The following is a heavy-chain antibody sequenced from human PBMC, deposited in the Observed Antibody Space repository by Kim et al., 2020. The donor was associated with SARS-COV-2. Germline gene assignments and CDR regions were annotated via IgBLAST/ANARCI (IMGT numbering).Heavy chain of an antibody. J-gene: IGHJ4*02. CDR2: ISTSSTTI. Sequence: GGSLRLSCVASGFTFSSYSMNWVRQAPGKGLEWISYISTSSTTIHYADSVKGRFTISRDNAKNSLYLQMNSLRVEDTAAYYCARDLRGRGYDFDSWGQGT. CDR1: GFTFSSYS. D-gene: IGHD3-10*01. CDR3: ARDLRGRGYDFDS. V-gene: IGHV3-48*01.